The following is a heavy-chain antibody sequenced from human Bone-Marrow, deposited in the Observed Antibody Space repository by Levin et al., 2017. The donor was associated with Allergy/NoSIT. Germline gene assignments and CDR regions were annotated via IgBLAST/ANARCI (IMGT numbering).Heavy chain of an antibody. CDR2: ISGSGGST. J-gene: IGHJ4*02. V-gene: IGHV3-23*01. CDR3: AKRYCSSTSCYNRGEFDY. CDR1: GFTFSSYA. D-gene: IGHD2-2*02. Sequence: GASVKVSCAASGFTFSSYAMSWVRQAPGKGLEWVSAISGSGGSTYYADSVKGRFTISRDNSKNTLYLQMNSLRAEDTAVYYCAKRYCSSTSCYNRGEFDYWGQGTLVTVSS.